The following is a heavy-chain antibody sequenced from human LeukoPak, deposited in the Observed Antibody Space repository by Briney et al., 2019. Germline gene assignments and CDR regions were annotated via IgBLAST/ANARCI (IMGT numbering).Heavy chain of an antibody. CDR3: AAHHPRNTVDF. D-gene: IGHD2-8*02. J-gene: IGHJ4*02. CDR2: ISDIGSI. Sequence: SETLSRTCTGSGGSTSSYHWSWIRQPPGKGLEWIAYISDIGSINYNPSLKSRVTISLDTSKNQFSLKLSSVTAADTAVYYCAAHHPRNTVDFWGQGTLVTVSS. CDR1: GGSTSSYH. V-gene: IGHV4-59*08.